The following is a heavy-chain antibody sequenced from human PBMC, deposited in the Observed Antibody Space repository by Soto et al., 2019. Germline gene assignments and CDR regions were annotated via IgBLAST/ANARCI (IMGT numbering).Heavy chain of an antibody. D-gene: IGHD3-10*01. Sequence: QVQLVQSGAEVKKPGSSVRVSCKASGGTLTHYAISWVRQDPGHGLEWMGGIIPVFKTSNYAQNFQGRLSNTADESMTTAYMDLSGLMSDDTAVYYGSRSASGTSSQGDNFYGMEVWGPGNTVTVSS. CDR3: SRSASGTSSQGDNFYGMEV. V-gene: IGHV1-69*01. CDR2: IIPVFKTS. CDR1: GGTLTHYA. J-gene: IGHJ6*02.